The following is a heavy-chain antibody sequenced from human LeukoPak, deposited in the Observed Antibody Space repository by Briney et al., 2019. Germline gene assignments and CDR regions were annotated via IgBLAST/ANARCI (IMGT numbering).Heavy chain of an antibody. J-gene: IGHJ5*01. Sequence: SETLSLTCAVSGVSISSTTYYWGWIRQSPGKGLEWIGNVYYSGTTYYNPSLKSRVTISVDTSKNQFSLKLSSVTAADTAVYYCAGPSSNYPPYRFDSWGQGTLVTVSS. CDR3: AGPSSNYPPYRFDS. D-gene: IGHD1-7*01. CDR2: VYYSGTT. V-gene: IGHV4-39*01. CDR1: GVSISSTTYY.